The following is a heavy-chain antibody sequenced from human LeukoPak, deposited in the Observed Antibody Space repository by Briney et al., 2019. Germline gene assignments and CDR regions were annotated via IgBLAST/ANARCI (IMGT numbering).Heavy chain of an antibody. CDR1: GFTFSSYS. CDR3: ARGSRWELLVGYFQH. V-gene: IGHV4-30-4*08. D-gene: IGHD1-26*01. J-gene: IGHJ1*01. Sequence: LRLSCAASGFTFSSYSMNWVRQPPGKGLEWIGYIYYSGSTYYNPSLKSRVTISVDTSKNQFSLKLSSVTATDTAAYYCARGSRWELLVGYFQHWGQGTLVTVSS. CDR2: IYYSGST.